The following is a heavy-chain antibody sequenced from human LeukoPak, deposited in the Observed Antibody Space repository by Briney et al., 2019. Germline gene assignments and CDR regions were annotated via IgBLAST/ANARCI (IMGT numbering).Heavy chain of an antibody. J-gene: IGHJ2*01. Sequence: GKSLRLSCAVSGFTFSSFPFHWVRQAPGKGLEWVAAISTDGSYKYHGDSVKGRFTISRDDPMNTLYLQMNGLRPDDTAVYYCARSLIPGRWYFDLWGRGTLVTVSS. CDR3: ARSLIPGRWYFDL. CDR1: GFTFSSFP. CDR2: ISTDGSYK. V-gene: IGHV3-30*04. D-gene: IGHD3-16*01.